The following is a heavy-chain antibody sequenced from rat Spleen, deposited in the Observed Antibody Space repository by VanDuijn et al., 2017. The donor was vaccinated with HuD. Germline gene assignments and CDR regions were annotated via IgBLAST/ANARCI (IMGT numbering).Heavy chain of an antibody. Sequence: QVQLKESGPGPAQPSQTLSLTSLVSGFSLISNSVHWVRQPPGKGLEWMGGIWGDGSTDYNSALKSRLSINRDTSKIQVLLKMNSLQIDDTAIYFCTRSYGGYTSNWFAYWGQGTLVTVSS. CDR3: TRSYGGYTSNWFAY. D-gene: IGHD1-11*01. CDR1: GFSLISNS. J-gene: IGHJ3*01. V-gene: IGHV2-1*01. CDR2: IWGDGST.